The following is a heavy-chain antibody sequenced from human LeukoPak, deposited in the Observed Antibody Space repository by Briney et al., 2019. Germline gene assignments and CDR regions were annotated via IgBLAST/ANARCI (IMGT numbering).Heavy chain of an antibody. J-gene: IGHJ6*02. CDR3: AGQKGGMDV. Sequence: GAPLKISCKASGYSITSNLNCWVRQMPGKGLELMGIIYHSDYDNRYSPSFQGQVTITADKTISTAYRQWSSLKSSDTAMYYCAGQKGGMDVWGQGTTVTVSS. V-gene: IGHV5-51*01. CDR1: GYSITSNL. CDR2: IYHSDYDN.